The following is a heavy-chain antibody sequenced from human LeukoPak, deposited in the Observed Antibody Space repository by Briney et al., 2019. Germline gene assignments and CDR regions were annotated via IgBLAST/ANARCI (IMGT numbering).Heavy chain of an antibody. V-gene: IGHV4-34*01. Sequence: PSETLSLTCAVYGGSFSGYYWSWIRQPPGKGLEWIGEINHSGSTNYNPSLKSRVAISVDTSKNQFSLKLSSVTAADTAVYYCARGSFRYYYDSSGPLYYFDYWGQGTLVTVSS. D-gene: IGHD3-22*01. CDR3: ARGSFRYYYDSSGPLYYFDY. CDR1: GGSFSGYY. J-gene: IGHJ4*02. CDR2: INHSGST.